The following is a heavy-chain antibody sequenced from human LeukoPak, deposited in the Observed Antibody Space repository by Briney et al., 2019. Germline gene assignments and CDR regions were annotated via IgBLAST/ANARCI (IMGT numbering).Heavy chain of an antibody. CDR1: GFTFSRYA. Sequence: AGRSLRLSCAASGFTFSRYAMHWVRQAPGKGLEWVAVISYDGSNKYYADSVKGRFTISRDSSKNTLYLQMNSLRAEDTAVYYCAKDRYDSSGYLFDYWGQGTLVTVSS. J-gene: IGHJ4*02. V-gene: IGHV3-30-3*01. D-gene: IGHD3-22*01. CDR2: ISYDGSNK. CDR3: AKDRYDSSGYLFDY.